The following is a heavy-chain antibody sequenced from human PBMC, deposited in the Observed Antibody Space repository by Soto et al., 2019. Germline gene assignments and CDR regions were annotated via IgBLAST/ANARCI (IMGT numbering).Heavy chain of an antibody. CDR3: ARDKGRGEHY. J-gene: IGHJ4*02. Sequence: QVQLVQSGAEVKKPGSSVKVSCKASGGTFSSYTISWVRQAPGQGLEWMGRIIPILGIANYAQKFQGRVTITADKATSTAYMELSSLRSEDTAVYYCARDKGRGEHYWGQGTLVTVSS. V-gene: IGHV1-69*08. CDR1: GGTFSSYT. D-gene: IGHD3-16*01. CDR2: IIPILGIA.